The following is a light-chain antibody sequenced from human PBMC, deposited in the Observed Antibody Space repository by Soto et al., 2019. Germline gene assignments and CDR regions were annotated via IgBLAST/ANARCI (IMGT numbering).Light chain of an antibody. CDR3: QVWDSSSDHYV. CDR2: DDN. V-gene: IGLV3-21*02. CDR1: DIASKS. Sequence: SYELTQPPSVSVVPGQTARISCGGNDIASKSVHWSQQKPGQAPVLVVYDDNDRPSGIPERFSGSNSGDTATLTISRVEAGDEADYYCQVWDSSSDHYVFGSGTKVTVL. J-gene: IGLJ1*01.